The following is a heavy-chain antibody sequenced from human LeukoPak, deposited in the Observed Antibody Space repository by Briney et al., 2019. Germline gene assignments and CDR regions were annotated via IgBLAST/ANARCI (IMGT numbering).Heavy chain of an antibody. CDR2: IYYSGST. J-gene: IGHJ4*02. V-gene: IGHV4-59*01. D-gene: IGHD4-17*01. Sequence: SETLSLTCTVSGGSISSYYWSWIRQPPGKGLEWIGYIYYSGSTNYNPSLKSRVTISVDTSKNQFSLKLSSVTAADTAVYYCAREGNDGFFGYWGQGTLVTVSS. CDR1: GGSISSYY. CDR3: AREGNDGFFGY.